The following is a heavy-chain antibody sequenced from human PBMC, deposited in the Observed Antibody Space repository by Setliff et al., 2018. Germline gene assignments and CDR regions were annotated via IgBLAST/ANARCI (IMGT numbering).Heavy chain of an antibody. CDR3: RFWSGYYKNDY. Sequence: PSETLSLTCTVSGDSISSTYYYWGWIRQPPGKGLEWIGSVSFFGSAYYNPSLQSRGAISLDTSRNQFSLELSSVTAADMAVYYCRFWSGYYKNDYWAQGTLVTVSS. V-gene: IGHV4-39*07. CDR2: VSFFGSA. CDR1: GDSISSTYYY. J-gene: IGHJ4*02. D-gene: IGHD3-3*01.